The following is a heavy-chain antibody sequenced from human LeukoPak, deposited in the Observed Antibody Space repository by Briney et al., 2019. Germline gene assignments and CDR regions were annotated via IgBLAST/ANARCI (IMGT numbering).Heavy chain of an antibody. CDR2: ISGSGGSI. J-gene: IGHJ3*02. V-gene: IGHV3-23*01. CDR1: GFTFSSYD. CDR3: AKGLYDSSGYYPVDAFDI. Sequence: GGSLRLXCAASGFTFSSYDMSWVRQSPGKGLEWFSPISGSGGSIYYADSVKGRFTISRDNSKNTLYLQMNSLRAEDTAVYYCAKGLYDSSGYYPVDAFDIWGQGTMVTVSS. D-gene: IGHD3-22*01.